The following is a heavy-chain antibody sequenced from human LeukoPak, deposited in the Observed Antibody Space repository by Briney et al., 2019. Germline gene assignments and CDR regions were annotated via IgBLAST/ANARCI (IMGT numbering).Heavy chain of an antibody. V-gene: IGHV4-4*07. CDR1: GDSISNYY. J-gene: IGHJ6*03. CDR2: IYSSGST. D-gene: IGHD3-22*01. CDR3: ARAPYYYDSSGYYYYYYMDV. Sequence: SETLSLTCSVSGDSISNYYWSWIRQPAGKGLEWIGRIYSSGSTDYNPSLKSRVTISVDTSKNQFSLKLSSVTAADTAVYYCARAPYYYDSSGYYYYYYMDVWGKGTTVTISS.